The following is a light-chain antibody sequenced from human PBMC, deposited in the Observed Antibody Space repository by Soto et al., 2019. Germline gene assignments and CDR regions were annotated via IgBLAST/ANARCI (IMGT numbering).Light chain of an antibody. V-gene: IGKV4-1*01. CDR1: QSILYNSNNKNY. CDR3: QQYYTSWWS. J-gene: IGKJ1*01. Sequence: IVMTQSPDSLAVSLGERATINCKSSQSILYNSNNKNYVAWYQQKPGQPPKLLINWASTRESGVPDRFSGSGSGTDFTLTISSLQAEDVAVYYCQQYYTSWWSFGQGTKVDIK. CDR2: WAS.